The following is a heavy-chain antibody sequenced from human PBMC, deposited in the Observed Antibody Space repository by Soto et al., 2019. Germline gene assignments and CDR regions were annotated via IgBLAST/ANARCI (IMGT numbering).Heavy chain of an antibody. CDR1: GFTFSSYS. Sequence: EVQLVASGGGLVRPGGSLRLSCAASGFTFSSYSMNWLRQAPGKGLEWVSSIATNREDIFYAESVKGRFTISRDNAENSLYLQMSSLRGEDTAVYYCARVHDSTTHPLFYMEVWGQGTTVTVSS. V-gene: IGHV3-21*01. CDR2: IATNREDI. CDR3: ARVHDSTTHPLFYMEV. D-gene: IGHD3-22*01. J-gene: IGHJ6*03.